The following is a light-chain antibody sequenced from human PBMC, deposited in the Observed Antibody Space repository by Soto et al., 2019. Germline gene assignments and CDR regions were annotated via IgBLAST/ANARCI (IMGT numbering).Light chain of an antibody. Sequence: EIVLTQSPATLSLPPGERATLSCRASQSISRYLAWYQQKPGQAPRLLIHDASNRATGIPARFSGSGSETDFTLTISSLEPEDFAVYYCQQRLSWPPLTFGGGTKVENK. CDR2: DAS. V-gene: IGKV3-11*01. CDR3: QQRLSWPPLT. CDR1: QSISRY. J-gene: IGKJ4*01.